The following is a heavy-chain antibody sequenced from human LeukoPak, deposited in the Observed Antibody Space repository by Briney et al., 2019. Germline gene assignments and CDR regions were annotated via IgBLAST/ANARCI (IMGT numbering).Heavy chain of an antibody. Sequence: QTGGSLRLSCAASGFTFSDYYMSWIRQAPGRGLEWVAGISGSGGGTNYADSVKGRFTISRDNPRNTLYLQMNSLRAEDTAVYFCAKRGVVIRVILVGFHKEAYYFDSWGQGALVTVSS. CDR3: AKRGVVIRVILVGFHKEAYYFDS. CDR1: GFTFSDYY. V-gene: IGHV3-23*01. J-gene: IGHJ4*02. D-gene: IGHD3-22*01. CDR2: ISGSGGGT.